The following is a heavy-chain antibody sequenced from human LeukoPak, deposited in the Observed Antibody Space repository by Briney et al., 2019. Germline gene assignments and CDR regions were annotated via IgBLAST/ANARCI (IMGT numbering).Heavy chain of an antibody. J-gene: IGHJ4*02. Sequence: PSETLSLTCTVSGGSISSSSYYWGWIRQPPGKGLEWIGSIYYSGSTYYNPSLKSRVTISVDTSKNQFSLKPSSVTAADTAVYYCARLWFGEYADYWGQGTLVTVSS. CDR2: IYYSGST. CDR3: ARLWFGEYADY. V-gene: IGHV4-39*07. CDR1: GGSISSSSYY. D-gene: IGHD3-10*01.